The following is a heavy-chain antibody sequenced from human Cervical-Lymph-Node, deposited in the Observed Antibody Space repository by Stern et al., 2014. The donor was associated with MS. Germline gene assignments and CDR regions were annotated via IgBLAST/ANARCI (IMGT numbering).Heavy chain of an antibody. J-gene: IGHJ6*04. CDR1: RFTFRSYG. CDR3: AKDRRGGYNYLYGMDV. V-gene: IGHV3-30*18. Sequence: VQLVESGGGVVQPGTSLRLSCTGSRFTFRSYGIHWVRQAPGKGLEWVSVTSYDGGNRQYADSVKVRFPISRDNSKNTVYLHLNSLRPEDTGVYHCAKDRRGGYNYLYGMDVWGKGTTVTVS. CDR2: TSYDGGNR. D-gene: IGHD5-18*01.